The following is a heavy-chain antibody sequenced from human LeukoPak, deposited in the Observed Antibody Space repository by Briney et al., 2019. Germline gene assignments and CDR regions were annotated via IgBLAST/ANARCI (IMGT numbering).Heavy chain of an antibody. CDR3: ARGSARYYGSGSYGCWFDP. D-gene: IGHD3-10*01. V-gene: IGHV4-38-2*02. CDR1: GYSISSGYD. CDR2: MYHSGST. Sequence: SETLSLTCTVSGYSISSGYDWGWIRQPPGKGLEWIGSMYHSGSTNYNPSLKSRVTISVDTSKNQFSLKLSSVTAANTAVYYCARGSARYYGSGSYGCWFDPWGQGTLVTVSS. J-gene: IGHJ5*02.